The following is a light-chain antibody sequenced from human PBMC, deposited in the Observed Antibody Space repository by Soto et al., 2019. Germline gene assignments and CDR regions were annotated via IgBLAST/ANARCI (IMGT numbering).Light chain of an antibody. CDR3: QQYDSSPPT. CDR2: GAS. CDR1: QTISSRY. V-gene: IGKV3-20*01. J-gene: IGKJ2*01. Sequence: EMVLTQSPGTLYLSPGERVTLSCRASQTISSRYLAWYQQKLGQAPRLLIYGASSRATGIPDRFSGSGSGTDFTLTVSRLEPEDFAVFYCQQYDSSPPTFGQGTKLAIK.